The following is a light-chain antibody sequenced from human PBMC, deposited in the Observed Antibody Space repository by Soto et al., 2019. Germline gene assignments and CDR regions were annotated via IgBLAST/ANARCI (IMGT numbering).Light chain of an antibody. CDR3: QSYDTNLSGGSV. V-gene: IGLV1-40*01. Sequence: QSVLTQSPSVSGAPGQSVSISCTGTSSNIGAGFDVHWYQQLPATAPKLLIFGNNNRPSGVTDRFSGSKSGTSASLAITGLQAEAEADYYCQSYDTNLSGGSVFVTGTKLTVL. CDR2: GNN. CDR1: SSNIGAGFD. J-gene: IGLJ1*01.